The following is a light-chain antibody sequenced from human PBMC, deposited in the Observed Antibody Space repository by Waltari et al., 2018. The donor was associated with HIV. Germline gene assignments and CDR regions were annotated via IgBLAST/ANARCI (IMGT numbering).Light chain of an antibody. V-gene: IGLV1-51*01. Sequence: QSVLTHTPSVSAAPGQTVTISCSGSSSHIGNTYVSWYQQVTGAAPKLVLYDNNERPSGIRDRFSGSKSGTSATLDITGLQPGDEADYYCGTWDSGKNVWVFGGGTKLTVL. CDR3: GTWDSGKNVWV. CDR2: DNN. J-gene: IGLJ3*02. CDR1: SSHIGNTY.